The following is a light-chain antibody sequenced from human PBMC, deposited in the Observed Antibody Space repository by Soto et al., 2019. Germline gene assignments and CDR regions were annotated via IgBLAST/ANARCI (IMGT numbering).Light chain of an antibody. CDR3: CSYAGNGAWV. CDR1: CGDVCNYDL. Sequence: QAALTQPASVSWAPGQSITISCDGACGDVCNYDLLSWYQQIPGKAPKIIIFEVQRRPSGVSDRFSGSKSGNTASLTISGLQAEDEADFFCCSYAGNGAWVFGGGTKLTVL. J-gene: IGLJ3*02. CDR2: EVQ. V-gene: IGLV2-23*02.